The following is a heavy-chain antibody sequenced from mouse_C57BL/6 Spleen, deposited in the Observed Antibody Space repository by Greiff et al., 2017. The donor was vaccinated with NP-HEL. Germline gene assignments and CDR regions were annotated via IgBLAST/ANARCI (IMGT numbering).Heavy chain of an antibody. CDR2: IYPGSGST. V-gene: IGHV1-55*01. Sequence: VQLQQPGAELVKPGASVKMSCKASGYTFTSYWITWVKQRPGQGLEWIGDIYPGSGSTNYNEKFKSKATLTVDTSSSTAYMQLSSLTSEDSAVYYCARCYYGSSYGWYFDVWGTGTTVTVSS. J-gene: IGHJ1*03. CDR1: GYTFTSYW. CDR3: ARCYYGSSYGWYFDV. D-gene: IGHD1-1*01.